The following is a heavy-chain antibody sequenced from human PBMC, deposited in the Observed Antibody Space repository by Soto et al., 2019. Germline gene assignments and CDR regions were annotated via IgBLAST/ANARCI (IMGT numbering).Heavy chain of an antibody. CDR2: ISSSSTI. CDR3: ARNADPDTGQQRRLLYYGMDV. Sequence: GGSLRLSCAASGFTFSSYSMNWVRQAPGKGLEWVSYISSSSTIYYADSVKGRFTISRDNAKNSLYLQMNSLRDEDTAVYYCARNADPDTGQQRRLLYYGMDVWGQGTTVTVSS. D-gene: IGHD6-13*01. J-gene: IGHJ6*02. V-gene: IGHV3-48*02. CDR1: GFTFSSYS.